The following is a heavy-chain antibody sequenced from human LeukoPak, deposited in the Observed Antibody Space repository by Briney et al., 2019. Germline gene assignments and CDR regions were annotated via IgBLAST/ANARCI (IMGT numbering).Heavy chain of an antibody. D-gene: IGHD4-17*01. CDR1: GGSISSSSYY. CDR2: IYYSGST. V-gene: IGHV4-39*01. J-gene: IGHJ3*02. CDR3: ARRGLTVTTRGSAFDI. Sequence: SETLSLTCTVSGGSISSSSYYWGWIRQPPGKGLEWIGSIYYSGSTYYTPSLKSRVTISVDTSKNQFSLKLSSVTAADTAVYYCARRGLTVTTRGSAFDIWGQGTMVTVSS.